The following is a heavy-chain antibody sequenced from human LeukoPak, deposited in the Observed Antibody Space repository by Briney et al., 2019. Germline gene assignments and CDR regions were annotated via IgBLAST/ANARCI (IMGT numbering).Heavy chain of an antibody. CDR1: GYTFTGYY. V-gene: IGHV1-2*02. J-gene: IGHJ4*02. Sequence: ASVKVSCKASGYTFTGYYMHRVRQAPGQGLEWMGWINPNSGGTNYAQKFQGRVTMTRDTSISTAYMELSRLRSDDTAVYYCARARNFWSGYYEGYYFDYWGQGTLVTVSS. CDR3: ARARNFWSGYYEGYYFDY. CDR2: INPNSGGT. D-gene: IGHD3-3*01.